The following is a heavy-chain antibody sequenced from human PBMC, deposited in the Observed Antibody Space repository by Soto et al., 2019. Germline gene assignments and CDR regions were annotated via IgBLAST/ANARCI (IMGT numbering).Heavy chain of an antibody. CDR2: INPSGGST. Sequence: GASVKVSCKASGYTFTSYYMHWVRQAPGQGLEWMGIINPSGGSTSYAQKFQGRVTMTRDTSTSTVYMELSSLRSEDTAVYYCASYGDAPFAHYGMDVWGQGTTVTISS. CDR3: ASYGDAPFAHYGMDV. D-gene: IGHD4-17*01. V-gene: IGHV1-46*01. CDR1: GYTFTSYY. J-gene: IGHJ6*02.